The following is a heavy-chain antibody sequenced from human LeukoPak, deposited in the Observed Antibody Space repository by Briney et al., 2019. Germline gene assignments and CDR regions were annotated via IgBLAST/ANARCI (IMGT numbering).Heavy chain of an antibody. J-gene: IGHJ5*02. V-gene: IGHV4-30-4*01. CDR2: IYYSGST. CDR3: ARVPAANNWFDP. D-gene: IGHD2-2*01. CDR1: GGSISSGDYY. Sequence: SQTLSLTCTVSGGSISSGDYYWSWIRQPPGKGLEWNGYIYYSGSTYYNPSLNSRVTISVDTSKNQFALKLSSVTAADTAVYYCARVPAANNWFDPWGQRTLATVSS.